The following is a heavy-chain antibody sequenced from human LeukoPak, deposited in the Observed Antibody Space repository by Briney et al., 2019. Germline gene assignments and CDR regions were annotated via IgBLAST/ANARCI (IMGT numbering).Heavy chain of an antibody. CDR1: GYIFTSYG. V-gene: IGHV1-18*01. J-gene: IGHJ5*02. D-gene: IGHD3-22*01. CDR2: IGVYNGNT. CDR3: ARDINGYYYDSHGYYPTDL. Sequence: ASVKVSCKASGYIFTSYGISWVRQAPGQGLEWMGWIGVYNGNTNYPQRLQGRVTMTTDTSTTTACMELRSLRSDDTAVYYCARDINGYYYDSHGYYPTDLWGQGTLVTVSS.